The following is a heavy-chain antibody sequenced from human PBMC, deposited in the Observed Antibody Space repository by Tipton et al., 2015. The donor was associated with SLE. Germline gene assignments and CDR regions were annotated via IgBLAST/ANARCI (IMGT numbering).Heavy chain of an antibody. D-gene: IGHD3-10*01. CDR3: ARGYGSGSLLGAFDI. J-gene: IGHJ3*02. Sequence: LRLSCAVYGGSFRGYYWRWIRQTPGKGLEWIGEMHHSGSTNYNPSLKSRVTISVDRSKNQFSLKLSSVTAADTAVYYCARGYGSGSLLGAFDIWGQGTMVTVSS. CDR1: GGSFRGYY. CDR2: MHHSGST. V-gene: IGHV4-34*01.